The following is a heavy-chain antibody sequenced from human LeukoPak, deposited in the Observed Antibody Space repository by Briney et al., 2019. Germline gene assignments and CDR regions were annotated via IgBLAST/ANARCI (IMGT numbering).Heavy chain of an antibody. V-gene: IGHV4-59*01. Sequence: SETLSLTCDVSGAALRNKFWSWLRHPPGKALEWIGYISYTGTTNYNPSLQSRVTISVDTSKNQLSLKLTSMTAADTAVYYCARDTSGYYGRYEHWGQGTLVTVSS. D-gene: IGHD3-3*01. CDR2: ISYTGTT. J-gene: IGHJ4*02. CDR1: GAALRNKF. CDR3: ARDTSGYYGRYEH.